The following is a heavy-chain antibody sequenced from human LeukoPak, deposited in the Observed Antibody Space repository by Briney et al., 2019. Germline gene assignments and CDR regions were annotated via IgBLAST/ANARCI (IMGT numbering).Heavy chain of an antibody. Sequence: ASVKVSCKTSGYTSDFMKYGVAWVRQAPGQGLEWMGWINPDSGHANYAQKFQGRVTMTTHTSTTTTYMELRSLRSDDTAVYYCAREHSSSWDQFDYWGQGTLVTVSS. D-gene: IGHD6-13*01. CDR3: AREHSSSWDQFDY. J-gene: IGHJ4*02. CDR2: INPDSGHA. V-gene: IGHV1-18*01. CDR1: GYTSDFMKYG.